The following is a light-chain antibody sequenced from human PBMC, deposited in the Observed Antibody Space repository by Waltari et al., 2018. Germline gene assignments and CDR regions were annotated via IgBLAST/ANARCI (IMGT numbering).Light chain of an antibody. CDR3: QQANSFPYT. CDR2: VAS. J-gene: IGKJ2*01. CDR1: QDIRTW. V-gene: IGKV1-12*01. Sequence: DIQMTQSPSSVSASVGDRVTITCRASQDIRTWLAWYKQKPGKAPKLLIYVASSLQSGVPSRFSGSGSGTDFTLTISSLQPEDFATYYCQQANSFPYTFGQGTKLEIK.